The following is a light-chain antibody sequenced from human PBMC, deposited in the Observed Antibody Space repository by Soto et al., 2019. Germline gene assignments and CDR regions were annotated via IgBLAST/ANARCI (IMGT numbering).Light chain of an antibody. V-gene: IGLV2-23*01. CDR3: CSSAPESTYV. CDR1: SDDVGAYNS. Sequence: QSVLAHPASVSGSAGQSITISCTGTSDDVGAYNSVSWYQQLPHKAPQVILYKGTQRPSGVSSRFSGSTSGNAASLTISGLQADDEADYFCCSSAPESTYVFGTGTKVTVL. J-gene: IGLJ1*01. CDR2: KGT.